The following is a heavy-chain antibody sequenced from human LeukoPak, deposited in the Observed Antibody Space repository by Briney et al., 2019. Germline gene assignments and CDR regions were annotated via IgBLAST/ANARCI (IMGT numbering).Heavy chain of an antibody. J-gene: IGHJ4*02. D-gene: IGHD1-1*01. V-gene: IGHV1-2*02. CDR3: ARVGATGTTSPFDY. Sequence: ASVKVSCKASGYTFTGYYIHWVRQPPGQGLEWMGWINPNSGGTNYAQKFQGRVTMTRDTSISTAYMELSRLRSDDTAVYYCARVGATGTTSPFDYWGQGTLVTVSS. CDR1: GYTFTGYY. CDR2: INPNSGGT.